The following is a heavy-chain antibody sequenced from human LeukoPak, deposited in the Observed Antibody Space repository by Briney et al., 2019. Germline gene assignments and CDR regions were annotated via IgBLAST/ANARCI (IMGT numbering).Heavy chain of an antibody. Sequence: EASVKVSCKASGYTFTSYDINWVRQATGQGLEWMGWISGYNGNTNYAQKLQGRVTMTTDTSTSTAYMELRSLRSDDTAVYYCVRSEWSYYFDYWGQGTLVTVSS. V-gene: IGHV1-18*01. CDR2: ISGYNGNT. CDR3: VRSEWSYYFDY. D-gene: IGHD3-3*01. CDR1: GYTFTSYD. J-gene: IGHJ4*02.